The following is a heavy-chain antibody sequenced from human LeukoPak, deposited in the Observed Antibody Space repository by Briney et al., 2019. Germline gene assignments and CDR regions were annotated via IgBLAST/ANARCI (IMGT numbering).Heavy chain of an antibody. D-gene: IGHD6-19*01. CDR3: ARGGSGWYFGR. V-gene: IGHV3-30*19. CDR1: GFTFSAYD. Sequence: GGSLRLSCAASGFTFSAYDIHWVRQAPGKGLEWVALISHDGSEKYYTDSLRGRFTISRDNSQSTLYLQMNSLRAEDTAVYYCARGGSGWYFGRWGQGTLVTVSS. CDR2: ISHDGSEK. J-gene: IGHJ4*02.